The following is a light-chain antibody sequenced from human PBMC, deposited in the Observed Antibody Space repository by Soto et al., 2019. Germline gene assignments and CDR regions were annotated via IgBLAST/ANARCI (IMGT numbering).Light chain of an antibody. V-gene: IGKV3-11*01. CDR3: QQRSNWPGT. Sequence: ELVLTQSPATLSLSPGDRATLSCRANQSVSSYLAWYQQKPGQAPRLLIYDASNRATGSPARFSGSGSGTDFTLTIISLEPEDFAVYYCQQRSNWPGTFGQGTKVEIK. J-gene: IGKJ1*01. CDR1: QSVSSY. CDR2: DAS.